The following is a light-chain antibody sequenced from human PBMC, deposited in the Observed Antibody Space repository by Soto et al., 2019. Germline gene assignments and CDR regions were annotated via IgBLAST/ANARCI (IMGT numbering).Light chain of an antibody. V-gene: IGLV2-14*01. CDR3: SSFTSSNTWV. CDR1: SSDVGAYDY. J-gene: IGLJ3*02. CDR2: EVS. Sequence: QSALTQAASVSGSPGQSITISCTGTSSDVGAYDYVTWYQQHPGKAPKLMIYEVSNRPSGVSYRFSASKSGNTASLTISGLQADDEADYYCSSFTSSNTWVFGGGTKLTVL.